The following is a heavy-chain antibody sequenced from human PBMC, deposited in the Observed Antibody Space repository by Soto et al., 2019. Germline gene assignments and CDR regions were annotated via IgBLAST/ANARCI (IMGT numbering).Heavy chain of an antibody. CDR3: AIGYYDSSCYSIDY. CDR2: LIVILGTT. D-gene: IGHD3-22*01. CDR1: GGSFSSYA. V-gene: IGHV1-69*01. Sequence: QVQLVQSGAEVRKPGSSVKVSCQSFGGSFSSYAFSWVRQAPGQGLEWMGGLIVILGTTNYAQKFKGRVTFTADESTSKAYKEVSILESEDTAIYYCAIGYYDSSCYSIDYWGQGTQVTVSS. J-gene: IGHJ4*02.